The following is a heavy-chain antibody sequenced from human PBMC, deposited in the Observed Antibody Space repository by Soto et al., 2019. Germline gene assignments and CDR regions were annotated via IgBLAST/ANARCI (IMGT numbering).Heavy chain of an antibody. CDR3: TTDYYDSSDDAFDS. V-gene: IGHV3-15*01. Sequence: NPGGSLRLSCAASGFTFSNAWMSWVRQALGKGLEWVGRIKSKTDGGTTDCAAPVKGRFTISRDDSKNTLYLQMNSLKTEDTAVYYCTTDYYDSSDDAFDSWGQGTMVTVSS. CDR2: IKSKTDGGTT. D-gene: IGHD3-22*01. CDR1: GFTFSNAW. J-gene: IGHJ3*02.